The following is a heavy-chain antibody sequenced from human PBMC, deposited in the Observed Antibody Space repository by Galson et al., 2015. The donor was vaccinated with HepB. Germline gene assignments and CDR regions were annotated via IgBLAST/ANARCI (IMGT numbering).Heavy chain of an antibody. CDR1: GGSISSQY. V-gene: IGHV4-59*11. Sequence: SETLSLTCTVSGGSISSQYWSWIRQPPGKGLEWIGYIYYSGSTNYNPSLKSRVTISVDTSKNQFSLKVSSVTAADTAVYYCARDGVNNWFDPWGQGTLVTVSS. CDR3: ARDGVNNWFDP. CDR2: IYYSGST. D-gene: IGHD2-8*01. J-gene: IGHJ5*02.